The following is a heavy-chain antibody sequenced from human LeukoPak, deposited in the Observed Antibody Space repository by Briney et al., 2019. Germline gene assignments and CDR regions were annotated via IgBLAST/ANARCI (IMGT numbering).Heavy chain of an antibody. CDR1: GGSISSSSYY. CDR2: SYYSGST. CDR3: ARGGGWLPPRGYFDS. Sequence: SETLSLTCTVSGGSISSSSYYWGWIRQPPGQGLEWIGSSYYSGSTYYNPSLKRRITISVDTSKTQFSLKLSSVTAAATAVSYCARGGGWLPPRGYFDSWGQGTLVTVSS. D-gene: IGHD5-12*01. V-gene: IGHV4-39*07. J-gene: IGHJ4*02.